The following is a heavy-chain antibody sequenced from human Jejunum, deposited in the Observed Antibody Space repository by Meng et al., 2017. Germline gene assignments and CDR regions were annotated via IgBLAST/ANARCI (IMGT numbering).Heavy chain of an antibody. D-gene: IGHD6-19*01. CDR1: GESFSNYY. J-gene: IGHJ4*02. Sequence: QVQLQQWGAGLLKPSETLSLTCSVYGESFSNYYWNWIRQAPGKGLEWIGEITHSGSNKYDPSLKSRVTISQDTSKNQFSLQLSSVTAADTAIYYCARVGLGWSGFDSWGQGGLVTVSS. CDR3: ARVGLGWSGFDS. V-gene: IGHV4-34*01. CDR2: ITHSGSN.